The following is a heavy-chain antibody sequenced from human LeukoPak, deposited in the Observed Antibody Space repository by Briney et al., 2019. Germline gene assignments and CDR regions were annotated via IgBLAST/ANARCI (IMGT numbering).Heavy chain of an antibody. CDR3: ARGRGYCINTICYEAYCDY. CDR2: ILYDGRNK. V-gene: IGHV3-30*04. Sequence: SGGSLRLSCAASGFTFSSSAMHWVRQAPGKGLEWVAVILYDGRNKYYADSVKGRFTISRDNSENTLYLQMDSLRGEDTAVYYCARGRGYCINTICYEAYCDYWGQGTLVTVSS. CDR1: GFTFSSSA. D-gene: IGHD2-2*01. J-gene: IGHJ4*02.